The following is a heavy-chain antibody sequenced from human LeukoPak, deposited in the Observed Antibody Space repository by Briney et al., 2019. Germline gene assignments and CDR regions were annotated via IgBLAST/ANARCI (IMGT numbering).Heavy chain of an antibody. Sequence: GGSLRLSCAASGFTFSSYGMSWVRQAPGKGLEWVSAISGGGSITYYADSVKGRFTISRDNSKNTLYLQMNSLRAEDTAIYYCAKDQKPQGHFDYWGQGTLVTVSS. J-gene: IGHJ4*02. V-gene: IGHV3-23*01. CDR2: ISGGGSIT. CDR1: GFTFSSYG. CDR3: AKDQKPQGHFDY.